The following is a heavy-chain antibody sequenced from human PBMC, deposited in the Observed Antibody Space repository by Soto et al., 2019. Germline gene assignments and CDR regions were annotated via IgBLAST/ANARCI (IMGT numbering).Heavy chain of an antibody. CDR1: GFTFSAFG. D-gene: IGHD3-16*01. V-gene: IGHV3-30*18. J-gene: IGHJ5*02. CDR3: AQDLEANAWNLGGWFVL. CDR2: IAYDGDKK. Sequence: PGGSLRLSCAASGFTFSAFGMHWVRQAPGKGLEWVAVIAYDGDKKYYANSVKGRFIISRDNSRNTAHLDMNSLRPEDTAVYYCAQDLEANAWNLGGWFVLWGQGMQVTVSS.